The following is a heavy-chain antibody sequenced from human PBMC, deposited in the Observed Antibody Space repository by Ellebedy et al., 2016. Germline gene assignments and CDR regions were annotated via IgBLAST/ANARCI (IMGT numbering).Heavy chain of an antibody. CDR2: ISYSGEFM. J-gene: IGHJ4*02. CDR3: ARLGVIAAAGVGDY. CDR1: GFTSSGYY. Sequence: GGSLRLSCAASGFTSSGYYMSGFRQTPGKGPEWVPYISYSGEFMYYPDSVKGRFTTSRDNAGNSLYLQMNSLRDEDTAVYYCARLGVIAAAGVGDYWGQGTLVIVSS. V-gene: IGHV3-11*01. D-gene: IGHD6-13*01.